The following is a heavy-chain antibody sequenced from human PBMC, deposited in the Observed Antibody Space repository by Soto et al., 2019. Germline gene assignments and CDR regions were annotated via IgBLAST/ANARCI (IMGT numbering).Heavy chain of an antibody. CDR1: GGTVSIYT. V-gene: IGHV1-69*01. CDR3: AREGPLDIAWFDP. CDR2: GSA. J-gene: IGHJ5*02. D-gene: IGHD2-15*01. Sequence: QVQLVQSGAEVKKPGSSVKVSCKASGGTVSIYTISWVRQAPGQGLEWMGGSANSAQKFQGRLTVTADESTSTVYLELSSLTSEDTAVYYCAREGPLDIAWFDPWGKGTLVSVSS.